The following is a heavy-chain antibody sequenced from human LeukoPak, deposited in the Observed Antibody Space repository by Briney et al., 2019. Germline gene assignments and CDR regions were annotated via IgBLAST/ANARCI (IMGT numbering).Heavy chain of an antibody. CDR3: ARHSGSGSLSRPFDP. Sequence: PSETLSLTCSVSGASVTSGGLYWGWLRQSPGKGLEWIATIYYTGSTYYDPSLKSRVTISIDTSKNQFSLNVRSVSAADTAVYYCARHSGSGSLSRPFDPWGQGTLVTVTS. CDR2: IYYTGST. V-gene: IGHV4-39*01. J-gene: IGHJ5*02. D-gene: IGHD3-10*01. CDR1: GASVTSGGLY.